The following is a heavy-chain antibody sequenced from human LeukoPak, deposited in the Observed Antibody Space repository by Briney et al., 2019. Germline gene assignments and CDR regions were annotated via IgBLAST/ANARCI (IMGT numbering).Heavy chain of an antibody. J-gene: IGHJ4*02. CDR3: ARDYYGSGSYNSPPPYFND. D-gene: IGHD3-10*01. V-gene: IGHV1-2*02. Sequence: ASVKVSCKASGYTFTSYDINWVRQATGQGLEWMGWMNPNSGGTNYAQKFQGRVTMTRDTSISTAYMELSRLRSDDTAVYYCARDYYGSGSYNSPPPYFNDWGQGTLVTVSS. CDR1: GYTFTSYD. CDR2: MNPNSGGT.